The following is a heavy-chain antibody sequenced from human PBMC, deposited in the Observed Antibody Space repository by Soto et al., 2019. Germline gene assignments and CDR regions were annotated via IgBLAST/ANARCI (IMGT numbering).Heavy chain of an antibody. D-gene: IGHD2-15*01. V-gene: IGHV4-34*02. J-gene: IGHJ4*02. CDR2: INPTGST. Sequence: QVQLQQWGAGLLKPSETLSLTCGVYGGSLSGYFWTWIRQAPGKGLGWFGKINPTGSTKYNPSLKGRVIISEDTSKNLFSLKMQSVTAADTAVYFCARGGPQYCTGDSCYHYFDYWGQGTLANVSP. CDR1: GGSLSGYF. CDR3: ARGGPQYCTGDSCYHYFDY.